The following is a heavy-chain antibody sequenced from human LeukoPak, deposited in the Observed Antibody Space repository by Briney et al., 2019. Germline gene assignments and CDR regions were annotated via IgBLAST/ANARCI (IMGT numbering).Heavy chain of an antibody. V-gene: IGHV3-64D*06. CDR3: VKDHGAYYYASGGNFDY. D-gene: IGHD3-10*01. CDR1: GFTFSSYA. Sequence: GGSLRLSCSASGFTFSSYAMHWVRQAPGKGLEYVSAISSNGGTTYYADSVKGRFTISRDNSKNTLFLQMSSLRAEDTAVYYCVKDHGAYYYASGGNFDYWGQGTLVTVSS. J-gene: IGHJ4*02. CDR2: ISSNGGTT.